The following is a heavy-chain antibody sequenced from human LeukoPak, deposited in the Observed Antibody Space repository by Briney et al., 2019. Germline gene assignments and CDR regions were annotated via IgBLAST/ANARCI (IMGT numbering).Heavy chain of an antibody. J-gene: IGHJ4*02. CDR2: IYSGDDK. V-gene: IGHV2-5*02. CDR3: AHRLHAYGEYDF. CDR1: GFSLSSSGEG. Sequence: SGPTLVKPTQTLTLTCTFSGFSLSSSGEGVGWIRQPPGKALEWLARIYSGDDKRYSPSLQSRLTVAWDTSENHVVLTMTNMDPVDTATYYCAHRLHAYGEYDFWGQGILVTVSS. D-gene: IGHD2/OR15-2a*01.